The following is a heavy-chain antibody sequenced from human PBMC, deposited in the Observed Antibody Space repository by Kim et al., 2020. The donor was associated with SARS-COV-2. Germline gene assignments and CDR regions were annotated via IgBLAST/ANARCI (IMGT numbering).Heavy chain of an antibody. CDR1: GFTFDDYA. CDR3: AKGQWLISDWFDP. J-gene: IGHJ5*02. Sequence: GGSLRLSCAASGFTFDDYAMHWVRQAPGKGLEWVSGISWNSGSIGYADSVKGRFTISRDNAKNSLYLQMNSLRAEDTALYYCAKGQWLISDWFDPWGQGTLVTVSS. CDR2: ISWNSGSI. D-gene: IGHD6-19*01. V-gene: IGHV3-9*01.